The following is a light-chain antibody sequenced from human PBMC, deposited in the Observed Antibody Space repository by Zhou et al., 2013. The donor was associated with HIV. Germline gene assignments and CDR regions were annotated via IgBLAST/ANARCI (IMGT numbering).Light chain of an antibody. CDR1: QSIISSY. J-gene: IGKJ1*01. V-gene: IGKV3-20*01. CDR3: QHHGPSLWT. Sequence: EIVMTQSPATLSVSPGERATLSCRASQSIISSYLAWYQQKPGQAPRLLIYGASSRATGIPDRFSGSGSGTDFTLTISRLEPEDFAMYYCQHHGPSLWTFGQGTKVEIK. CDR2: GAS.